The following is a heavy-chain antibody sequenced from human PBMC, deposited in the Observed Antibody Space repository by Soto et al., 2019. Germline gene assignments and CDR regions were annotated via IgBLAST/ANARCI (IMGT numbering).Heavy chain of an antibody. CDR3: ARDGRALNDY. D-gene: IGHD1-26*01. CDR2: ISSNGGTT. J-gene: IGHJ4*02. V-gene: IGHV3-64*01. Sequence: EVQLVESGGGLVQPGGSLRLSCAASGFTFSTYAMQWVRQAPGKGLEFVSSISSNGGTTNYAYSVKGRFTISRDNSRDTLYRQMGSLRSQVFAVYYTARDGRALNDYWGQGTLVTVSS. CDR1: GFTFSTYA.